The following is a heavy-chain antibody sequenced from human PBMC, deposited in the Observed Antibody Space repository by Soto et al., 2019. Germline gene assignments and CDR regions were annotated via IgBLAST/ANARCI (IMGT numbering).Heavy chain of an antibody. J-gene: IGHJ4*02. V-gene: IGHV3-23*01. D-gene: IGHD3-16*01. CDR2: ISGSGGST. CDR3: AKDLGEVGTRID. CDR1: GFTFGSYA. Sequence: EVQLLESGGGLVQPGGSLRLSCAASGFTFGSYAMSWVRQAPGKGLEWVSAISGSGGSTYYADSVKGRFTISRDNSKNTLYLQMNSLRAEDTAVYYCAKDLGEVGTRIDWGQGTLVTVSS.